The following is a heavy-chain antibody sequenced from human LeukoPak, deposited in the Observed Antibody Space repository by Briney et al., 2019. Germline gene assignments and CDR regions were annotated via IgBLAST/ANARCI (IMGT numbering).Heavy chain of an antibody. V-gene: IGHV4-39*01. CDR2: IYYSGST. CDR1: DGSISSSSYY. D-gene: IGHD6-19*01. J-gene: IGHJ4*02. CDR3: ARLSAVAVAGAYYFDY. Sequence: PSETLSLTCTVSDGSISSSSYYWGWIRQPPGKGLEWIGSIYYSGSTYYNPSLKSRVTISVDTSKNQFSLKLSSVTAADTAVYYCARLSAVAVAGAYYFDYWGQGTLVTVSS.